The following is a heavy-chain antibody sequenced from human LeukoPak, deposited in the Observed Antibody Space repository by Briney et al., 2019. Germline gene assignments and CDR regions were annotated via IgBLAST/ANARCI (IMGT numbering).Heavy chain of an antibody. CDR3: ARDLLEWYFDY. J-gene: IGHJ4*02. Sequence: GGSLRLSCAASGFTVSSNYMSWVRQTPGKGLEWVSVIYSGGSTYYADSVKGRFTISRDNSKNTLYLQMNSLRAEDTAVYYCARDLLEWYFDYWGQGTLVTVSS. CDR2: IYSGGST. CDR1: GFTVSSNY. V-gene: IGHV3-66*01. D-gene: IGHD3-3*01.